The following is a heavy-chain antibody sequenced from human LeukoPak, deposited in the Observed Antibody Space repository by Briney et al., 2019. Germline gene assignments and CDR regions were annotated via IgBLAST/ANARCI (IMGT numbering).Heavy chain of an antibody. J-gene: IGHJ6*02. CDR3: ARYVGFYGMDV. D-gene: IGHD1-26*01. V-gene: IGHV4-30-2*01. CDR1: GGSISSGGYY. CDR2: IYHSGST. Sequence: PSQTLSLTCTVSGGSISSGGYYWSWIRQPPGKGLEWIGYIYHSGSTYYNPSLKSRVTISVDRSKNQFSLKLSSVTAADTAVYYCARYVGFYGMDVWGQGTTVTVSS.